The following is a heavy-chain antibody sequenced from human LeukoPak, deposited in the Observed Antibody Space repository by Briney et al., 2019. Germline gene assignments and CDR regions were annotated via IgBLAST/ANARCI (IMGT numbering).Heavy chain of an antibody. D-gene: IGHD6-13*01. V-gene: IGHV3-49*04. CDR3: TTVGELAAAGTQVDY. CDR1: GLTFVDSA. Sequence: GGSLRLSCTASGLTFVDSAMEWVRQATGKGLEWVGFIRSKAYGGTKEYAASVKGRFTISRDDSQSIAYLQMHSLKTEDTAVYYCTTVGELAAAGTQVDYWGQGTLVPVSS. J-gene: IGHJ4*02. CDR2: IRSKAYGGTK.